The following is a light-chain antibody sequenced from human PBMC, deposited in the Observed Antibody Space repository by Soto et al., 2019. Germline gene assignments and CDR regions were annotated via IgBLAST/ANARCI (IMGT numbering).Light chain of an antibody. Sequence: EIVLTQSPGTLSLSPGERATLSCRASQSVSSSYLAWYQQKPGQAPRLLIYGASSRATGIPDGFSGSGSGTDFTLTISRLEPEDFAVYYCQQDGSSPPITFGPGTKVDIK. J-gene: IGKJ3*01. CDR3: QQDGSSPPIT. CDR1: QSVSSSY. CDR2: GAS. V-gene: IGKV3-20*01.